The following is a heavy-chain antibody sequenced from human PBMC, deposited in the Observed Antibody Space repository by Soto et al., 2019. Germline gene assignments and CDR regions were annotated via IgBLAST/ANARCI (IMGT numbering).Heavy chain of an antibody. J-gene: IGHJ5*02. Sequence: ASVKVSCKASGYTFTSYGISWVRQAPGQGLEWMGWISAYNGNTNYAQKLQGRVTMTTDTSTSTAYMELRSLRSDDTAVYYCARDRSGYCSSTSCYQNWFDPWGQGTLV. V-gene: IGHV1-18*04. CDR2: ISAYNGNT. D-gene: IGHD2-2*01. CDR3: ARDRSGYCSSTSCYQNWFDP. CDR1: GYTFTSYG.